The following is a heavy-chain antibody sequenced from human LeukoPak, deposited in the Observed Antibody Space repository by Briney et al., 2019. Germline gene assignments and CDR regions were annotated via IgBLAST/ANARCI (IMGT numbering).Heavy chain of an antibody. CDR2: IQQDGSEK. D-gene: IGHD3-10*01. J-gene: IGHJ4*02. CDR1: GFTFNYYW. V-gene: IGHV3-7*01. Sequence: GGSLRLSCAASGFTFNYYWLTWVRQAPGKGLEWVANIQQDGSEKYYVDSVKGRFIISRDNAKNSLYLQMNSLRAEDTAVYYCARVPKLRTRGVMDPLDYWGQGTLVTVSS. CDR3: ARVPKLRTRGVMDPLDY.